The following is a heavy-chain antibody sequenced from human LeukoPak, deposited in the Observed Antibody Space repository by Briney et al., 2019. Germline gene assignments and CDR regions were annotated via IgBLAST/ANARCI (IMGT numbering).Heavy chain of an antibody. CDR3: AKDPGYSGSYYGDY. Sequence: QPGGSLRLSCAASGFTFSSYGMHWVRQAPGKGLEWVAVISYDGSNKYYADSVKGRFTISRDNSKNTLYLQMNSLRAEDTAVYYCAKDPGYSGSYYGDYWGQGTLVTVSS. D-gene: IGHD1-26*01. J-gene: IGHJ4*02. CDR1: GFTFSSYG. V-gene: IGHV3-30*18. CDR2: ISYDGSNK.